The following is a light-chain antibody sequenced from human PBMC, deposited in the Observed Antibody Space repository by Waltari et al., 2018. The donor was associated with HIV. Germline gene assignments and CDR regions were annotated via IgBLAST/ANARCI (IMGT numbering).Light chain of an antibody. CDR3: LQGYSTPLT. CDR2: GTS. V-gene: IGKV1-39*01. J-gene: IGKJ3*01. Sequence: DIQMTQSLSSLSASVGDRATITCRASQNIDNFLTCYRQEPWKAPTFLIAGTSAFQSGVPSRFTASGSGTDFTLTINSLQPEDFATYFCLQGYSTPLTFGPGTKVDIK. CDR1: QNIDNF.